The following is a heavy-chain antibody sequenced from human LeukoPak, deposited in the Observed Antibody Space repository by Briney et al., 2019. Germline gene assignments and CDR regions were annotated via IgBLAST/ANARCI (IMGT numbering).Heavy chain of an antibody. V-gene: IGHV3-48*01. CDR2: ISSSSRTI. CDR3: ARVLHKRNYDSSDYYGS. Sequence: GGSLRLSCAASGFTFSSYSMNWVRQVPGKGLEWVSYISSSSRTIYYADSVKGRFTISRDNAKNSLYLQLNSLRAEDTAVYYCARVLHKRNYDSSDYYGSWGQGTLVTVSS. CDR1: GFTFSSYS. J-gene: IGHJ5*02. D-gene: IGHD3-22*01.